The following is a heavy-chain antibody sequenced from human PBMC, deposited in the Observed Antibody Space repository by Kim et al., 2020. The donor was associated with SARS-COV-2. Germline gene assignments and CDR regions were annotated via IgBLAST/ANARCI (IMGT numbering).Heavy chain of an antibody. CDR3: TIAAANL. D-gene: IGHD2-8*01. Sequence: GGSLRLSCAASGFNFRGSGMSWFRQTPGKGPERVGRIKAKLEGETTDYAAPVKGRFAISRDDSKNTLYLQKNSLKADDTALYYCTIAAANLWGPGTKV. CDR1: GFNFRGSG. V-gene: IGHV3-15*01. J-gene: IGHJ6*02. CDR2: IKAKLEGETT.